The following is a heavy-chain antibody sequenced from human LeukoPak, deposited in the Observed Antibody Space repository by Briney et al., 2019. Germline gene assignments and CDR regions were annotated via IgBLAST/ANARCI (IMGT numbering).Heavy chain of an antibody. J-gene: IGHJ4*02. CDR3: ARVVYGDSIDY. CDR2: ISSSGSTI. D-gene: IGHD4-17*01. V-gene: IGHV3-48*03. CDR1: GFTFSSYE. Sequence: GGSLRLSCAASGFTFSSYEMNWVRQAPGKGLEWVSYISSSGSTIYYADPVRGRFTISRDNAKNSLYLQMNSLRAEDTAVYYCARVVYGDSIDYWGQGTLVTVSS.